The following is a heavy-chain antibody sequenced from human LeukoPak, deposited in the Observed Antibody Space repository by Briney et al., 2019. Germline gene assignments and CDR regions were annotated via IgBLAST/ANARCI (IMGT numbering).Heavy chain of an antibody. J-gene: IGHJ3*02. Sequence: ASVKVSCKASGYTFTGYYMHWVRQAPGQGLEWMGWINPNRGCTNYAQKFQGRVNMTRDTSISTAYMELSRLRSDDTAVYYCARVGRYCSSTSCYQAPAFDIWGQGTMVTVSS. CDR1: GYTFTGYY. CDR2: INPNRGCT. V-gene: IGHV1-2*02. CDR3: ARVGRYCSSTSCYQAPAFDI. D-gene: IGHD2-2*01.